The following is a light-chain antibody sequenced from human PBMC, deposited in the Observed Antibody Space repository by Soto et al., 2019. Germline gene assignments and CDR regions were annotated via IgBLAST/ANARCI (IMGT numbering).Light chain of an antibody. J-gene: IGKJ1*01. V-gene: IGKV3D-20*02. CDR3: QQRSNWPWT. Sequence: EIVMTQSPATLSVSPGGRATLSCRASQSVSSNFLAWYQHKPGQAPRLLIYDASNRATGIPARFSGSGSGTDFTLTISSLEPEDFAVYYCQQRSNWPWTVGQGTKWIS. CDR2: DAS. CDR1: QSVSSNF.